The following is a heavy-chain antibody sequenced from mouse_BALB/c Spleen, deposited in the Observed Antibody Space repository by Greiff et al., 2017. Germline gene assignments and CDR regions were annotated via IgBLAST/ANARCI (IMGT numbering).Heavy chain of an antibody. CDR3: ARPDGYGYFDV. Sequence: DVKLVESGGGLVQPGGSRKLSCAASGFTFSSFGMHWVRQAPEKGLEWVAYISSGSSTIYYADTVKGRFTISRDNPKNTLFLQMTSLRSEDTAMYYCARPDGYGYFDVWGAGTTVTVSS. D-gene: IGHD2-3*01. J-gene: IGHJ1*01. CDR2: ISSGSSTI. V-gene: IGHV5-17*02. CDR1: GFTFSSFG.